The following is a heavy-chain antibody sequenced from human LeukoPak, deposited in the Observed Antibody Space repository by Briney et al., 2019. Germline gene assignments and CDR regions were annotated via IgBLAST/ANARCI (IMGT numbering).Heavy chain of an antibody. CDR1: GGSISSSSYY. Sequence: SETLSLTCTVSGGSISSSSYYWGWIRQPPGKGLEWIGSIYYSGSTYYNPSLKSRVTISVDTSKNQFSLKLSSVTAADTAVYYCARRGSDTAAVGYWGQGTLVTVSS. J-gene: IGHJ4*02. CDR3: ARRGSDTAAVGY. CDR2: IYYSGST. D-gene: IGHD6-13*01. V-gene: IGHV4-39*01.